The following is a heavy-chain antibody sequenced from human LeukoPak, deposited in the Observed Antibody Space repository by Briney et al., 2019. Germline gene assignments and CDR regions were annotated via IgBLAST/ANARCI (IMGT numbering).Heavy chain of an antibody. V-gene: IGHV1-69*05. CDR2: IIPIFGTT. Sequence: ASVKVSCKASGGTLRSYIISWVRQAPGQGLEWMGGIIPIFGTTKYAQKFQGRVTITTDESTSTAYMELSSLRSEDTAVYYCARGPYCSTTRCYAVTNWFDPWGKGTLVTVSS. J-gene: IGHJ5*02. D-gene: IGHD2-2*01. CDR3: ARGPYCSTTRCYAVTNWFDP. CDR1: GGTLRSYI.